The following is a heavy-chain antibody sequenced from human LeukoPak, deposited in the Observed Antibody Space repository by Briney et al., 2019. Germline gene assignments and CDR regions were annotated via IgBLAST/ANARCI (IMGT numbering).Heavy chain of an antibody. D-gene: IGHD3-10*01. CDR3: ARDGTMVRGVPDY. CDR2: IWYDGSNK. Sequence: GALRLSCAASGFTFSSYGMHWVRQAPGKGLEWVAVIWYDGSNKYYADSVKGRFTISRDNSKNTLYLQMNSLRAEDTAVYYCARDGTMVRGVPDYWGQGTLVTVSS. CDR1: GFTFSSYG. V-gene: IGHV3-33*01. J-gene: IGHJ4*02.